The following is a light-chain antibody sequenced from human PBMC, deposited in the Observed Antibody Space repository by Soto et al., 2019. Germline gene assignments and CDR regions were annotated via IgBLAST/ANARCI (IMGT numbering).Light chain of an antibody. CDR3: QHYDNIPRYT. CDR2: KAS. V-gene: IGKV1-5*03. CDR1: QSISSW. J-gene: IGKJ2*01. Sequence: DIQMTQSPSTLSASVGDRVNITCRASQSISSWLAWYQQKPGKAPKLLIYKASSLESGVPSRFSGSGSGTEFTLTISSLQPDDIATYYWQHYDNIPRYTFGLGTKLEIK.